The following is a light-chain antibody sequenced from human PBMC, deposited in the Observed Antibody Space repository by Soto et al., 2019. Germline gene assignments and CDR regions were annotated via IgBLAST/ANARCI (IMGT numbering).Light chain of an antibody. Sequence: EIVLTQSPGTLSLSPGERATLSCRASQSINSNYLAWYQQKPGQAPRFIMYGASTMATGIPDRFSGSGSGTDFTLTVSRLEPDDVTVYYCQHYGGSPLITFGQGTRLDIK. CDR1: QSINSNY. CDR3: QHYGGSPLIT. CDR2: GAS. V-gene: IGKV3-20*01. J-gene: IGKJ5*01.